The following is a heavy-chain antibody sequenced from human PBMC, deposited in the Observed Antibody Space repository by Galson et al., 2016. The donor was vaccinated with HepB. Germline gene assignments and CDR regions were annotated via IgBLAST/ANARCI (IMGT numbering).Heavy chain of an antibody. CDR3: ARKSTEYISTWVKFDF. V-gene: IGHV1-69*13. Sequence: SVKVSCKAVGGPFTNYAVNWVRQAPGQGLEWMGGIIPFFLTPSYSHKFQDRVTISADQSTSTVFMELRMLTSEDTAVYFCARKSTEYISTWVKFDFWGQGPRVAVSS. CDR2: IIPFFLTP. J-gene: IGHJ4*02. CDR1: GGPFTNYA. D-gene: IGHD2-2*01.